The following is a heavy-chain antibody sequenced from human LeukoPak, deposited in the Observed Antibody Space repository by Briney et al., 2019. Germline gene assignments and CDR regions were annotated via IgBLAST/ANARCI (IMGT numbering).Heavy chain of an antibody. V-gene: IGHV4-61*02. Sequence: SETLSLTCTVSGGSISSGSYYWSWIRQPAGKGLEWIGRIYTSGSTNYNPSLKSRVTISVDRSKNQFSLKLSSVTAADTAVYYCAREKHGFDYWGQGTLVTVSS. CDR2: IYTSGST. CDR1: GGSISSGSYY. J-gene: IGHJ4*02. CDR3: AREKHGFDY.